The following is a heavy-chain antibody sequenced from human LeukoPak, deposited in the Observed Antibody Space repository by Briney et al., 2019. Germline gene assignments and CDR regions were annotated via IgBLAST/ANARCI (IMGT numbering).Heavy chain of an antibody. D-gene: IGHD3-10*01. J-gene: IGHJ4*02. CDR3: AKDRPVWFGELGYFDY. V-gene: IGHV3-33*06. CDR1: GFTFSSYG. Sequence: GRSLRLSCAASGFTFSSYGMHWVRQAPGKGLEWVAVIWYDGSNKYYADSVKGRFTISRDNSKNTLYLQMNSLRAEDTAVYYCAKDRPVWFGELGYFDYWGQGTLVTVSS. CDR2: IWYDGSNK.